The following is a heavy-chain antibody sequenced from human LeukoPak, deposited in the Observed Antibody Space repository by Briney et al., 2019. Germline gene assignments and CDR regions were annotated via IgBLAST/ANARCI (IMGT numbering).Heavy chain of an antibody. D-gene: IGHD1-26*01. CDR1: GGSVSEDNFY. J-gene: IGHJ6*04. V-gene: IGHV4-61*01. CDR3: AREASLGYFYAMDV. CDR2: SHYGGYP. Sequence: SETLSLTCTVSGGSVSEDNFYWGWIRQPPGKGLEWIGYSHYGGYPNYNPSLKSRVRISVDTSKNQFSLNLSSVTAADTAVYYCAREASLGYFYAMDVWGKGTTVTVSS.